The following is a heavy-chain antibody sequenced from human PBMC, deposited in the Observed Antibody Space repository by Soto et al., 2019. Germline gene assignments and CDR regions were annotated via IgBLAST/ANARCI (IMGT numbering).Heavy chain of an antibody. CDR3: AKDDMRAFDI. V-gene: IGHV3-30*18. Sequence: QVQLVESGGGVVQPGRSLRLSCAASGFTFISYGMHWVRQAPGKGLEWVAVISYDGSNKYYADSLKGRFTISRDNAKKTLYMQMNSLRAEDTAVYYCAKDDMRAFDIWGQGTMVTVSS. CDR2: ISYDGSNK. CDR1: GFTFISYG. J-gene: IGHJ3*02.